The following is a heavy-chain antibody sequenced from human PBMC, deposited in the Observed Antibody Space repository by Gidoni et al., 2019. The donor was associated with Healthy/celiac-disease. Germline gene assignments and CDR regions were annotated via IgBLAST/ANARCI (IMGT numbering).Heavy chain of an antibody. V-gene: IGHV3-21*01. Sequence: EVQLVESGGGLVKPGGSLRLSCAASGFTFSSYSMNWVRQAPGKGLEWVSSISSSSSYIYYADSVKGRFTISRDNAKNSLYLQMNSLRAEDTAVYYCARDLIAARFSPGMDVWGQGTTVTVSS. J-gene: IGHJ6*02. D-gene: IGHD6-6*01. CDR1: GFTFSSYS. CDR3: ARDLIAARFSPGMDV. CDR2: ISSSSSYI.